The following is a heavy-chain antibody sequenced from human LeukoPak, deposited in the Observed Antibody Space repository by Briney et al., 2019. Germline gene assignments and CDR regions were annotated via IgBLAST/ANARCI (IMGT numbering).Heavy chain of an antibody. D-gene: IGHD3-22*01. CDR2: IIPILGIA. CDR1: GGSFSTYA. J-gene: IGHJ5*02. V-gene: IGHV1-69*04. CDR3: ARGSHDSSGASHWFDP. Sequence: SVKVSCKASGGSFSTYAISWVRQAPGQGLEWVGRIIPILGIANYAQKFQGRVTITADKPTSTAYMELSSLRSEDTAVYYCARGSHDSSGASHWFDPWGQGTLVTVSS.